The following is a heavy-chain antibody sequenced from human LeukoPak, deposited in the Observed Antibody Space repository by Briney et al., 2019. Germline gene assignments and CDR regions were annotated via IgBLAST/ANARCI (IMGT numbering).Heavy chain of an antibody. CDR3: ARSAGSAFFDY. D-gene: IGHD2-15*01. Sequence: GASVKVSCKASGYTFTGFYIHWVRQAPGQGLEWMGWIYSDSGDTNYAQKFQGRVTMTRDTSISTAYMELSRLTSDDTAVYYCARSAGSAFFDYWGQGTLVTVSS. J-gene: IGHJ4*02. V-gene: IGHV1-2*02. CDR1: GYTFTGFY. CDR2: IYSDSGDT.